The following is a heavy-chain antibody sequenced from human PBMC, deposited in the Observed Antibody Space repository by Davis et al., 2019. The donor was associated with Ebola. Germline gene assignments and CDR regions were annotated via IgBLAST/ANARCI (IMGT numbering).Heavy chain of an antibody. V-gene: IGHV3-53*01. J-gene: IGHJ4*02. D-gene: IGHD3-9*01. CDR3: ARDRYDYGDY. Sequence: GGSLRLSCAASGFTVSSNYMSWVRQAPGKGLEWVSVIYSGGSTYYADSVKGRFTISRDNAKNSLYLQMNSLRDEDTAVYYCARDRYDYGDYWGQGTLVTVSS. CDR2: IYSGGST. CDR1: GFTVSSNY.